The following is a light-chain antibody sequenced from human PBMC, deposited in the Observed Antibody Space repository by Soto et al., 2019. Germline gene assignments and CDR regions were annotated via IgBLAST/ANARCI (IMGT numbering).Light chain of an antibody. V-gene: IGKV3-20*01. CDR3: QQYGSSPLT. CDR2: DTS. CDR1: QSVRNY. J-gene: IGKJ4*01. Sequence: EIGLSKSLGTLSLSQGERATLSCRASQSVRNYLVWYQQKPGQAPRLLIYDTSSRATGIPDRFSGSGSGTDFTLTISRLEPEDFAMYYCQQYGSSPLTFGGGTKVDI.